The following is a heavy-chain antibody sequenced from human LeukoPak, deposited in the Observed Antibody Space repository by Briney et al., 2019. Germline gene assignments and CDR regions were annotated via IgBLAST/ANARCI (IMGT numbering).Heavy chain of an antibody. V-gene: IGHV4-61*05. CDR1: GGSISTSSYY. D-gene: IGHD3-3*01. CDR2: IYYSGST. J-gene: IGHJ4*02. Sequence: PSETLSLTCTVSGGSISTSSYYWSWIRQPPGKGLEWIGYIYYSGSTNYNPSLKSRVTISVDTSKNQFSLKLSSVTAADTAVYYCARSPASFWSGYYTGVYFDYWGQGTLVTVSS. CDR3: ARSPASFWSGYYTGVYFDY.